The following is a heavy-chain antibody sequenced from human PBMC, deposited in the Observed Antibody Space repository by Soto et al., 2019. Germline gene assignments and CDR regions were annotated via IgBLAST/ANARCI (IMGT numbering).Heavy chain of an antibody. J-gene: IGHJ5*02. V-gene: IGHV3-23*01. CDR2: ISGSGGST. CDR3: AKEGNPPDYDYIWGSYRRNWFDP. CDR1: GFTFSSYA. D-gene: IGHD3-16*02. Sequence: GGSLRLSCAASGFTFSSYAMSWVRQAPGKGLEWVSAISGSGGSTYYADSVKGRFTISRDNSKNTLYLQMNSLRAEDTAVYYCAKEGNPPDYDYIWGSYRRNWFDPWGQGTLVTVSS.